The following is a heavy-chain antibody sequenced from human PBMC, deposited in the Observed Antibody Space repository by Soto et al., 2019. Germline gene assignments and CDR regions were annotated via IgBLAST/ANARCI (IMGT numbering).Heavy chain of an antibody. CDR1: GFTFSDYA. D-gene: IGHD2-15*01. J-gene: IGHJ5*02. Sequence: EVQLLESGGGLVQPGGSLRLSCAASGFTFSDYAMNWVRQAPGKGLEWVSGISGSGGDTYYADSVNGRFTISRDNSKNTLYLQMSRLSAEDTAVYLCAKGGCSGVSCGWFDPWGQGTLVTVSS. CDR3: AKGGCSGVSCGWFDP. CDR2: ISGSGGDT. V-gene: IGHV3-23*01.